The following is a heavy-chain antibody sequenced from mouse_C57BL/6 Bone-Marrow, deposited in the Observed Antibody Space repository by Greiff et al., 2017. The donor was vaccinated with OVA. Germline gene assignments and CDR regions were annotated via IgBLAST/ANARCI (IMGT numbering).Heavy chain of an antibody. Sequence: ESGAELVRPGTSVKVSCKASGYAFTNYLIEWVKQRPGQGLEWIGVINPGSGGTNYNEKFKGKATLTADKSSSTAYMQLSSLTSEDSAVYFCARGGTGFAYWGQGTLVTVSA. J-gene: IGHJ3*01. V-gene: IGHV1-54*01. CDR3: ARGGTGFAY. CDR1: GYAFTNYL. D-gene: IGHD3-3*01. CDR2: INPGSGGT.